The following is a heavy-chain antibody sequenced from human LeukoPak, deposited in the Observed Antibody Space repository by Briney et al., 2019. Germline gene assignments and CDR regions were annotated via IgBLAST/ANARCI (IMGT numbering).Heavy chain of an antibody. J-gene: IGHJ4*02. Sequence: ASVKVSCTASGYTFTGYYMHWVRQAPGQGLEWMGWINPNSGGTNYAQKFQGRVTMTRDTSISTAYMELSRLRSDDTAVYYCARDSRGYYYDSSGYYEDYWGQGTLVTVSS. CDR2: INPNSGGT. V-gene: IGHV1-2*02. D-gene: IGHD3-22*01. CDR1: GYTFTGYY. CDR3: ARDSRGYYYDSSGYYEDY.